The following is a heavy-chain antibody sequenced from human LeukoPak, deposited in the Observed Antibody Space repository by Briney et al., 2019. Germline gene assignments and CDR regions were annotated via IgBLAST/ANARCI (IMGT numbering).Heavy chain of an antibody. CDR3: AREDCGGDCYGYFDY. J-gene: IGHJ4*02. CDR1: GFTFSSFG. Sequence: GGSLRLSCAASGFTFSSFGMHWVRQAPGQGLEWVAFILYDGTNKYYADSVKGRFTISRDNSKNTLTLQMNSLRAEDTAVYYCAREDCGGDCYGYFDYWGQGTLVTVSS. CDR2: ILYDGTNK. V-gene: IGHV3-30*02. D-gene: IGHD2-21*02.